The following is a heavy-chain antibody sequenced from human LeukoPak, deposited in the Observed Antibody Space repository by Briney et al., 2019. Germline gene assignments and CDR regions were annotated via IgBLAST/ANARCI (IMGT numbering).Heavy chain of an antibody. D-gene: IGHD3-10*01. CDR2: IYHSGST. Sequence: SETLSLTCTVSGGSISSYYWSWIRQPPGKGLEWIGYIYHSGSTNYNPSLKSRVTISVDTSKNQFSLKLSSVTAADTAVYYCARARGVLDAFDIWGQGTMVTVSS. CDR3: ARARGVLDAFDI. V-gene: IGHV4-59*01. J-gene: IGHJ3*02. CDR1: GGSISSYY.